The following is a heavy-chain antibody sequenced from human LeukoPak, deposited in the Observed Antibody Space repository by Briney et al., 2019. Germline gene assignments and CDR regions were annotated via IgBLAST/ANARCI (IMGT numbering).Heavy chain of an antibody. Sequence: GASVKVSCKVSGHTLIELPMYWVRQAPGEGREWMGGFDPENDERIYAQKFRGRVTMTEDTSTNTAYMELSSLRSDDTAVYYCATEVTSIVPDYWGQGTLVTVSS. V-gene: IGHV1-24*01. J-gene: IGHJ4*02. CDR1: GHTLIELP. D-gene: IGHD2-21*02. CDR2: FDPENDER. CDR3: ATEVTSIVPDY.